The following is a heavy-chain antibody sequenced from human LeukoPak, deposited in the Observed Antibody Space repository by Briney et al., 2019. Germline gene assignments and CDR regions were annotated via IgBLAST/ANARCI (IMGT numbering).Heavy chain of an antibody. CDR3: ARDRTGEAGMAAFDY. CDR2: ISSTSSYI. Sequence: GGSLRLSRAASGFTFSTYSMNWVRQAPGKGLEWVSSISSTSSYIYYADSVKGRFTISRDNAKNSLYLQVNSLRVEDTAVYYCARDRTGEAGMAAFDYWGQGTLVTVSS. V-gene: IGHV3-21*01. J-gene: IGHJ4*02. D-gene: IGHD3-10*01. CDR1: GFTFSTYS.